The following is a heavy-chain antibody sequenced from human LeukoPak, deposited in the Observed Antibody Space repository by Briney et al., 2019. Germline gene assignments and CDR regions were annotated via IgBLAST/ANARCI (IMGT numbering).Heavy chain of an antibody. CDR2: IRSKSYGGAT. Sequence: GGSLRLSCAVSGFTFSSYWMTWVRQAPGKGLEWVGFIRSKSYGGATEYAASLKGGFTISRDDSKSIAYLQMNSLKTEDTAVYYCTRGVINFYYFDYWGQGTLVTVSS. CDR1: GFTFSSYW. V-gene: IGHV3-49*04. D-gene: IGHD3-16*02. CDR3: TRGVINFYYFDY. J-gene: IGHJ4*02.